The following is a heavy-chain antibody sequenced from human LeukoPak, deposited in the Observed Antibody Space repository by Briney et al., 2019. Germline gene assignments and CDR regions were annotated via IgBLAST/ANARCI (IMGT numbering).Heavy chain of an antibody. D-gene: IGHD5-12*01. CDR3: ARDRAENEATIWGYYYYYYGMDV. V-gene: IGHV3-7*01. Sequence: SGGSLRLSCVASGFSLSTYWMTWVRQAPGKGLEWVASIKQDGSDKRYVDSVRGRFTISRDNSKNTLYLQMNSLRAEDTAVYYCARDRAENEATIWGYYYYYYGMDVWGQGTTVTVSS. CDR1: GFSLSTYW. J-gene: IGHJ6*02. CDR2: IKQDGSDK.